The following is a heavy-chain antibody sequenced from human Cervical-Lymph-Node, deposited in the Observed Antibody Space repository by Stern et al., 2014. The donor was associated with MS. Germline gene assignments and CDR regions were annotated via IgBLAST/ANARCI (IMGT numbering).Heavy chain of an antibody. D-gene: IGHD3-22*01. V-gene: IGHV1-69*01. CDR3: ARSFRHCYDSSGYPDALDM. J-gene: IGHJ3*02. CDR2: IIPMYGAP. Sequence: QVQLVQSGAEVKKPGSSVKVSCKTSGDNFINHAFTWVRQAPGQGLEWMGGIIPMYGAPNYAQKLPGRVTITADASTNTVYMELSSLRSEDTAMFYCARSFRHCYDSSGYPDALDMWGQGTMVIVSS. CDR1: GDNFINHA.